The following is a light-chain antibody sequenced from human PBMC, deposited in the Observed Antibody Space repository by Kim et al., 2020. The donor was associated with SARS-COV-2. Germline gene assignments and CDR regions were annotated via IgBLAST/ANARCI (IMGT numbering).Light chain of an antibody. J-gene: IGKJ4*01. CDR3: QQAHSFPLT. V-gene: IGKV1-12*01. CDR2: AAS. CDR1: QDISSW. Sequence: ASVGDRVTITCRASQDISSWLAWYQQKPGTAPKVLIHAASSLQSGVPSRFSGTGSETEFTLTISSLQPEDFATYYCQQAHSFPLTFGGGTKVDIK.